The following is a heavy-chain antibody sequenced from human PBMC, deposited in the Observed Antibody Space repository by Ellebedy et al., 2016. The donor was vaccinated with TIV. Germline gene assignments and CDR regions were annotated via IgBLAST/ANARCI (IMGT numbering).Heavy chain of an antibody. D-gene: IGHD3-16*01. V-gene: IGHV4-59*12. CDR3: ARGRTVMPTKPNYFDS. CDR2: IYSSGSA. CDR1: GGSISRYY. J-gene: IGHJ4*02. Sequence: SETLSLXCTVSGGSISRYYWSWIRQPPGKGLEWIGYIYSSGSAIYNPSLKSRVTISVDTSKNEFSLKLSSVTAADMGMFYCARGRTVMPTKPNYFDSWGQGTLVTVSS.